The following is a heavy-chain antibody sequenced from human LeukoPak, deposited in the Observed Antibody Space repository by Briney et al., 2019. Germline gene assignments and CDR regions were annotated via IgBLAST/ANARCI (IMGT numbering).Heavy chain of an antibody. D-gene: IGHD2-2*01. Sequence: GGSLRLSCAASGFTFRRYAMSWVRQAPGKGLEWVSAISGSGGSTYYADSVKGRFTISRDNSKNTLYLQMNSLRAEDTAVYYCAKDLFVVPAGIDYWGQGTLVTVSS. V-gene: IGHV3-23*01. CDR2: ISGSGGST. J-gene: IGHJ4*02. CDR1: GFTFRRYA. CDR3: AKDLFVVPAGIDY.